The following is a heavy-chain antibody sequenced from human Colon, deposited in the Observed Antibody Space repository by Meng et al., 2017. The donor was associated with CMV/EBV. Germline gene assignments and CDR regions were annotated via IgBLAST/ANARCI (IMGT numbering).Heavy chain of an antibody. V-gene: IGHV3-33*01. CDR1: GFTFSSYG. Sequence: GGSLRLSCAASGFTFSSYGMHWVRQAPGKGLEWVAVIWYDGSNKYYADSVKGRFTISRDNAKNSLYLQMNSLRAEDTAIYYCARVARNYYYGMDVWGQGTTVTVSS. J-gene: IGHJ6*02. CDR2: IWYDGSNK. CDR3: ARVARNYYYGMDV.